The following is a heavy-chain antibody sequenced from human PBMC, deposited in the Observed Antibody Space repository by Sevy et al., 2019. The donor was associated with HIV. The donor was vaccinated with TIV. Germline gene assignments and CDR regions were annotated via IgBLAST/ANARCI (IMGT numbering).Heavy chain of an antibody. D-gene: IGHD2-2*01. CDR2: ISAYNGNT. V-gene: IGHV1-18*01. J-gene: IGHJ6*02. CDR3: ARNTIKAGYCISTSCYVSRGMDV. CDR1: GYTFTSYG. Sequence: ASVKVSCKASGYTFTSYGISWVRQAPGQGLEWMGWISAYNGNTNYAQKLQGRVTMTTDTSTSTAYMELRSLRSDDTAVYYCARNTIKAGYCISTSCYVSRGMDVWGQGTTVTVSS.